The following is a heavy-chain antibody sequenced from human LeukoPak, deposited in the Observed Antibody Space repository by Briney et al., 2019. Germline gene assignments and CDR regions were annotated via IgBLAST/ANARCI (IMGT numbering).Heavy chain of an antibody. V-gene: IGHV1-69*13. CDR2: IIPIFGTA. CDR1: GYTFTSYA. D-gene: IGHD4-17*01. J-gene: IGHJ4*02. Sequence: GASVKVSCKASGYTFTSYAISWVRQAPGQGLEWMGGIIPIFGTANYAQKFQGRVTITADESTSTAYMELSSLRSEGTAVYYCASSPTYMTTVTTAFDYWGQGTLVTVSS. CDR3: ASSPTYMTTVTTAFDY.